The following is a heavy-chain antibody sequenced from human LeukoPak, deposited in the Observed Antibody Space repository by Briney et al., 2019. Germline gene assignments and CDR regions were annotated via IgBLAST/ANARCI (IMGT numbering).Heavy chain of an antibody. CDR3: ARGYSYGYGKFDY. Sequence: GGSLRLSCAASGFTFSSYWMSWVRQAPGKGLEWVANIKQDGSEKYYVDSVKGRFTISRDNAKNSLYLQMNSLRAEDTAVYYCARGYSYGYGKFDYWGQGTLVTVSS. J-gene: IGHJ4*02. D-gene: IGHD5-18*01. CDR2: IKQDGSEK. V-gene: IGHV3-7*01. CDR1: GFTFSSYW.